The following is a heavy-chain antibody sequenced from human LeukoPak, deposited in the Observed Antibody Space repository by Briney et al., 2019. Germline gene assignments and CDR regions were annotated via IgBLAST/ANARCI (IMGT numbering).Heavy chain of an antibody. D-gene: IGHD3-22*01. CDR3: AKDLCDRTGYFYAPEY. CDR1: GFTFSDYA. Sequence: GGSLRLSCAASGFTFSDYAIHWVRQVPGKGLEWVSLIDWNGGNTYYADSVKGRFTISRDNSKNSLYLQMNSLRPEDSGLYYCAKDLCDRTGYFYAPEYWGQGTLVTVSS. V-gene: IGHV3-43D*03. CDR2: IDWNGGNT. J-gene: IGHJ4*02.